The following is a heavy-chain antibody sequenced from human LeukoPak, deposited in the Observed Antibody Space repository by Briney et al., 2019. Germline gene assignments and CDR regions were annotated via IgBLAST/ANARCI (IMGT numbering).Heavy chain of an antibody. Sequence: GGSLRLSCAASGFTFSSYWMTWVRQAPGKGLEWVANIKQDGSEKYYVDSVKGRFTISRDNAKNSLYLQMNSLRAEDTAVYYCARPKSWIQLWFDYWGQGTLVTVSS. J-gene: IGHJ4*02. CDR3: ARPKSWIQLWFDY. CDR1: GFTFSSYW. CDR2: IKQDGSEK. V-gene: IGHV3-7*01. D-gene: IGHD5-18*01.